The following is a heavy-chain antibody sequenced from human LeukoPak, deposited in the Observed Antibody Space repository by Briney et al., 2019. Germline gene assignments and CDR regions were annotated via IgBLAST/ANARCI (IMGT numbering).Heavy chain of an antibody. CDR3: ASNSFDYYGSGSYSVDY. Sequence: SETLSLTCTVSGGSISSYYWSWIRQPAGKGLEWIGRIYTSGSTNYNPSLKGRVTMSVDTSKNQFSLKLSSVTAADTAVYYCASNSFDYYGSGSYSVDYWGQGTLVTVSS. J-gene: IGHJ4*02. V-gene: IGHV4-4*07. CDR1: GGSISSYY. CDR2: IYTSGST. D-gene: IGHD3-10*01.